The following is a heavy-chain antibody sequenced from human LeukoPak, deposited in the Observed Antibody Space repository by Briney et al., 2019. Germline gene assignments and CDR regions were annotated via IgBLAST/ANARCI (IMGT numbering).Heavy chain of an antibody. Sequence: PGGSLRLSCTASGFSFSGHWMHWARQLPGKGLVWVSRISPTGSTTSYADSMKGRFTVSRDNAKNTLYLQVNNLRAEDTAVYYCARGPNSNWSGLDFWGQGTLFTVSS. V-gene: IGHV3-74*01. CDR3: ARGPNSNWSGLDF. CDR1: GFSFSGHW. D-gene: IGHD6-6*01. J-gene: IGHJ4*02. CDR2: ISPTGSTT.